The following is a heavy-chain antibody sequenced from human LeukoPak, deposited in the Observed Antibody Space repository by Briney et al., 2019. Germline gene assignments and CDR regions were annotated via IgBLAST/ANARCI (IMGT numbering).Heavy chain of an antibody. V-gene: IGHV4-59*01. D-gene: IGHD6-13*01. CDR2: IYSSGST. J-gene: IGHJ4*02. CDR3: ARRDSTSWEFFAY. Sequence: PSETLSLTCTVSGGSISSNYWSWLRQPPGKGLEYRGYIYSSGSTNYNPSLKSRVTISVDTSKNQFSLKLSPVTAADTAVYYCARRDSTSWEFFAYWGQGTLVTVSS. CDR1: GGSISSNY.